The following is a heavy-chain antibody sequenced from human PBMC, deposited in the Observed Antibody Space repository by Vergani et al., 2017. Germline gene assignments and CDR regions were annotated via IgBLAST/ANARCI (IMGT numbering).Heavy chain of an antibody. V-gene: IGHV1-8*01. Sequence: QVQLVQSGAEVKKPGASVKVSCKASGYTFTSYDINWVRQATGQGLEWMGWMNPNSGNTGYAQKFQGRVTMTRNTSISTAYMELSSLRSEDTAVYYCARGGGVVVVITQLRDAFDIWGQGTMVTVSS. D-gene: IGHD3-22*01. CDR1: GYTFTSYD. J-gene: IGHJ3*02. CDR2: MNPNSGNT. CDR3: ARGGGVVVVITQLRDAFDI.